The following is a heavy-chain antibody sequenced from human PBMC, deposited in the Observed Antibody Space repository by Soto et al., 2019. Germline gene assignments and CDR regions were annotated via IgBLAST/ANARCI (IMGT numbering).Heavy chain of an antibody. CDR1: GYSFTSYW. V-gene: IGHV5-51*01. D-gene: IGHD2-15*01. Sequence: ESLKISCKGSGYSFTSYWIGWVRQMPGKGLECMGIIYPGDSDTRYSPSFQGQVTISVDKSISTAYLQWSSLKASDTAMYYCARLLPYCSGGNCYSNYYYAMDVWGQGTTVSVS. J-gene: IGHJ6*02. CDR3: ARLLPYCSGGNCYSNYYYAMDV. CDR2: IYPGDSDT.